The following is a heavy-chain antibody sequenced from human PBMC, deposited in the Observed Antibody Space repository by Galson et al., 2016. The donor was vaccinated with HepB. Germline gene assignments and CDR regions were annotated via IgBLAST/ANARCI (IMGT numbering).Heavy chain of an antibody. CDR1: GYTVTSYY. J-gene: IGHJ6*02. CDR2: INSSGAST. CDR3: ALQFLPPKPPYYYYGMDV. Sequence: SVKVSCKASGYTVTSYYVHWVRQAPGQGLEWMGIINSSGASTSYAQKLQGRVTVSRDTSTSTVYMELSSLRSEDTAVYYCALQFLPPKPPYYYYGMDVWGQGTTVTVSS. V-gene: IGHV1-46*01. D-gene: IGHD2/OR15-2a*01.